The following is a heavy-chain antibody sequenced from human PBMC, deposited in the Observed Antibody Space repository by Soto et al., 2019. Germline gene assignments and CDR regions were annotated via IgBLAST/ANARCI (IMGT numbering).Heavy chain of an antibody. V-gene: IGHV4-59*01. D-gene: IGHD6-19*01. CDR1: GGSISSYY. CDR2: IYYSGST. Sequence: QVQLQESGPGLVKPSETLSLTCTVSGGSISSYYRSWIRQPPGKGLEWIGYIYYSGSTNYNPSLKSRVTISVDTSKNQFSLKLSSVTAADTAVYYCARDSSQWLVGNYYYYYGMDVWGQGTTVTVSS. CDR3: ARDSSQWLVGNYYYYYGMDV. J-gene: IGHJ6*02.